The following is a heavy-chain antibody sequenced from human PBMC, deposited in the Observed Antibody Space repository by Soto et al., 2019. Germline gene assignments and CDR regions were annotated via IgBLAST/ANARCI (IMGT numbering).Heavy chain of an antibody. J-gene: IGHJ4*02. CDR1: GGSISIGGYS. V-gene: IGHV4-30-2*01. CDR3: ASEEYGDYWYYCDY. CDR2: LYQSGNT. Sequence: PSETLSPTCAVSGGSISIGGYSFSWTRQPPGKGLEWIGQLYQSGNTNDNPSLKSRVTISVERSKNQFSLTLSSVTAADTAVYFCASEEYGDYWYYCDYWRQGTLVTVS. D-gene: IGHD4-17*01.